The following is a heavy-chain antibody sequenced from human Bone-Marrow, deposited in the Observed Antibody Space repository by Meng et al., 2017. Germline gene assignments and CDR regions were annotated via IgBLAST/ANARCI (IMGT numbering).Heavy chain of an antibody. J-gene: IGHJ4*02. D-gene: IGHD3-10*01. CDR3: ARVVGYYGSGDIDY. Sequence: GGSLRLSCAASGFTFSSYAMHWVRQAPGKGLEWVAVISYDGSNKYYADSVKARFTISRDNSKNTLYLQMNSLRAEDTAVYYCARVVGYYGSGDIDYWGQGTLVTVSS. CDR2: ISYDGSNK. CDR1: GFTFSSYA. V-gene: IGHV3-30*01.